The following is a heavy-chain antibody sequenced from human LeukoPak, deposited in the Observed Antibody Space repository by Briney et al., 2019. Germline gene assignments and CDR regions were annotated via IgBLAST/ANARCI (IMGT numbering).Heavy chain of an antibody. D-gene: IGHD5-18*01. J-gene: IGHJ3*02. CDR3: ASGPDTAMVPDAFDI. Sequence: SVKVSCKASGGTFSSYAISWVRQAPGQGLEWMGGIIPIFGTANYVQKFQGRVTITADKSTSTAYMELSSLRSEDTAVYYCASGPDTAMVPDAFDIWGQGTMVTVSS. V-gene: IGHV1-69*06. CDR1: GGTFSSYA. CDR2: IIPIFGTA.